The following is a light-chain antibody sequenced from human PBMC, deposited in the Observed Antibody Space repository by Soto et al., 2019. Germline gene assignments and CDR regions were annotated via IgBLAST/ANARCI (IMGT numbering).Light chain of an antibody. CDR2: GNT. V-gene: IGLV1-40*01. J-gene: IGLJ2*01. CDR1: SSNIGAGYD. Sequence: QSVLTQPPSVSGAPGQRVTISCTGSSSNIGAGYDVHWYQQLPGRAPILLISGNTNRPSGVPDRFSGSKSGTSASLAITGLQAEYEADYYCLSFDSSLSVVFGGGTKLTVL. CDR3: LSFDSSLSVV.